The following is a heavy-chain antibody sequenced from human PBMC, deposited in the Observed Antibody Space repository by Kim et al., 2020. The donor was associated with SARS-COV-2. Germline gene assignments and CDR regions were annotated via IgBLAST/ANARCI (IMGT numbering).Heavy chain of an antibody. D-gene: IGHD2-2*03. J-gene: IGHJ6*02. V-gene: IGHV3-21*01. Sequence: GGSLRLSCAASGFTFSSYSMNWVRQAPGKGLEWVSSISSSSSYIYYADSVKGRFTISRDNAKNSLYLQMNSLRAEDTAVYYCARVDVVVVPAASQHYYYYGMEVWGQGTTVTVSS. CDR3: ARVDVVVVPAASQHYYYYGMEV. CDR1: GFTFSSYS. CDR2: ISSSSSYI.